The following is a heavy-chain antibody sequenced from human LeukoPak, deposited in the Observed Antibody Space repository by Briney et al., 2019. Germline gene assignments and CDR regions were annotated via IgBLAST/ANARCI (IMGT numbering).Heavy chain of an antibody. V-gene: IGHV3-20*04. CDR1: GFTFDDYG. CDR2: INWNGGST. CDR3: ARRARTMSYYYYYYMDV. J-gene: IGHJ6*03. Sequence: GGSLRLSCAASGFTFDDYGMSWVRQAPGKGLEWVSGINWNGGSTGYADSVKGRFTISRDNAKNSLYLQMNGLRAEDTALYYCARRARTMSYYYYYYMDVWGKGTTVTISS. D-gene: IGHD1-14*01.